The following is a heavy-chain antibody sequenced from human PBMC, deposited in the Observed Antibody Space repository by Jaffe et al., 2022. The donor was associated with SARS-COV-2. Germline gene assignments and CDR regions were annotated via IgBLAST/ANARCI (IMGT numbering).Heavy chain of an antibody. D-gene: IGHD3-10*01. Sequence: EVQLVESGGGLVQPGGSLRLSCAASGFTFSTSYMSWVRQAPGKGLEWVANIKQDGSDKYYVDSVKGRFTISRDNAKNSLFLQMNSLRAEDTAIYYCVRVGFSMIRGVIIFDYWGQGTLVTVSS. CDR3: VRVGFSMIRGVIIFDY. CDR2: IKQDGSDK. V-gene: IGHV3-7*01. J-gene: IGHJ4*02. CDR1: GFTFSTSY.